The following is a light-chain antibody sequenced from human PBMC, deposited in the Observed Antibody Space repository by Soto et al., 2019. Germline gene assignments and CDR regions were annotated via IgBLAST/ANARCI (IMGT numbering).Light chain of an antibody. CDR1: SGDVGHYNY. J-gene: IGLJ2*01. CDR2: EVS. CDR3: SSYTSTSTL. V-gene: IGLV2-14*01. Sequence: QSALTQPASVSGSPGQSITISCTGTSGDVGHYNYVSWYQHHPGKAPKLMIYEVSNRPSGVSHRFSGYKSGNTASLTISGLQAEDEADYYCSSYTSTSTLFGGGTKLTVL.